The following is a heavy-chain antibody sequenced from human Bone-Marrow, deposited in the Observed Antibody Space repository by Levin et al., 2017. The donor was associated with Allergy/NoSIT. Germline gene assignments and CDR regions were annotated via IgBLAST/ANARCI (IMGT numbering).Heavy chain of an antibody. CDR2: TYPGDSTT. J-gene: IGHJ6*02. CDR3: GRQTPDQYAMDV. Sequence: KVSCKTSGYSFTNYWIAWVRQTPGKDLEWVGITYPGDSTTRYGPSFQGQVTISVDKSINTVFLQWSSLRASDTAMYYCGRQTPDQYAMDVWGQGTTVTVSS. V-gene: IGHV5-51*01. CDR1: GYSFTNYW.